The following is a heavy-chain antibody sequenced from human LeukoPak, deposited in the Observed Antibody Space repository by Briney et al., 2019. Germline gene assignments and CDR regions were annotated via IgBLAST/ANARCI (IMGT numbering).Heavy chain of an antibody. CDR1: GFTFSSYS. J-gene: IGHJ5*02. D-gene: IGHD3-10*01. CDR2: ISSSSSYI. V-gene: IGHV3-21*01. Sequence: GGSLRLSCAASGFTFSSYSMNRVRQAPGEGLEWVSSISSSSSYIYYADSVKGRFTISRDNAKNSLYLQMNSLRAEDTAVYYCARSQKGSGSYYNPWGQGTLVTVSS. CDR3: ARSQKGSGSYYNP.